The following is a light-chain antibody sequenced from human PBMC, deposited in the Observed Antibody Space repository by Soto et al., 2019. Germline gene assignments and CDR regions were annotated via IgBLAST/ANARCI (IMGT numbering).Light chain of an antibody. CDR2: DAS. CDR1: QSISSW. Sequence: DIQMTQSPSTLSASVKDRVTITCRASQSISSWLAWYQQKPGKAPKLLIYDASSLESGVPSRFSGSGSGTGFTLTISSLQPDDFATYYCQQYNSYWTFGQGTKVDIK. CDR3: QQYNSYWT. V-gene: IGKV1-5*01. J-gene: IGKJ1*01.